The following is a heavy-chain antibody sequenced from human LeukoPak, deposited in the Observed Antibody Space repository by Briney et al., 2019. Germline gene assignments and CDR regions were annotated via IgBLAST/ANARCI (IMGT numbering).Heavy chain of an antibody. CDR2: LIPIFGTA. Sequence: PRASVKVSCKASGGTLSSYAISWVRQAPGQGLEWMGGLIPIFGTANYAQKFQGRVTITTDESTSTAYMELSSLRSEDTAVYYCARNSAAAGNYYYYYMDVWGKGTTVTVSS. J-gene: IGHJ6*03. D-gene: IGHD6-13*01. CDR3: ARNSAAAGNYYYYYMDV. V-gene: IGHV1-69*05. CDR1: GGTLSSYA.